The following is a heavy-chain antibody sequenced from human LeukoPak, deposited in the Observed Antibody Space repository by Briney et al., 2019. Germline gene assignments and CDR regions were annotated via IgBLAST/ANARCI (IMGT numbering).Heavy chain of an antibody. CDR3: ATGGNPYCGGDCPNWFDP. V-gene: IGHV4-34*01. J-gene: IGHJ5*02. CDR2: INHSGST. CDR1: GGSFSGYY. D-gene: IGHD2-21*02. Sequence: PSETLSLTCAVYGGSFSGYYWSWIRQPPGKGLEWIGEINHSGSTNYNPSLKGRLTISVDPSKNQLSLKLSSVTAADTALYYCATGGNPYCGGDCPNWFDPWGQGTLVTVSS.